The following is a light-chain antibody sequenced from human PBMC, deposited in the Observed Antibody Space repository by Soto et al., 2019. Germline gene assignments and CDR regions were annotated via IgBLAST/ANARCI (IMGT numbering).Light chain of an antibody. Sequence: EIVMTQSPATLSVSPGERATLSCRASQSVSSNLAWYQQKPGQAPRLLIYGASTRATGIPARFSGGGSGTEFTLTISSLQSEDFAVYYCQEYNNWHPVTFGGGTKVDIK. J-gene: IGKJ4*01. CDR1: QSVSSN. CDR3: QEYNNWHPVT. CDR2: GAS. V-gene: IGKV3-15*01.